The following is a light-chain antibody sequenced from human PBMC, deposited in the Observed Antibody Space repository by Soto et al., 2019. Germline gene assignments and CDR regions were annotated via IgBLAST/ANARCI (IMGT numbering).Light chain of an antibody. V-gene: IGKV3-15*01. CDR2: GAS. J-gene: IGKJ2*01. CDR1: QSVSSN. Sequence: EIVMTQSPGTLSVSPGERATLSCRASQSVSSNLAWYQQKPGQAPRLLMYGASTRATGIPARFSGSGSGTEFTLTISSLQSEDFAIYYCQQYNAWPPRYTFGQGTKLEIK. CDR3: QQYNAWPPRYT.